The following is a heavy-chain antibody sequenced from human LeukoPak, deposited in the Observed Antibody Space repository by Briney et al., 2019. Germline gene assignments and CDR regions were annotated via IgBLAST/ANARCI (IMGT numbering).Heavy chain of an antibody. D-gene: IGHD3-10*01. J-gene: IGHJ6*02. CDR3: ARTVTRYYYYGVDV. Sequence: ASVKVSCKASGYTFTSYGISWVRQAPGQGLEWMGWISAYNGNTNYAQKLQGRVTMTTDTSTSTAYMELRSLRSDDTAVYYCARTVTRYYYYGVDVWGQGTTVTVSS. V-gene: IGHV1-18*01. CDR1: GYTFTSYG. CDR2: ISAYNGNT.